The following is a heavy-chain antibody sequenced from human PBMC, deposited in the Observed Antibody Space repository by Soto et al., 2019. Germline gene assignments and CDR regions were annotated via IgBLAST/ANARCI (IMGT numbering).Heavy chain of an antibody. CDR2: INSDGSST. V-gene: IGHV3-74*01. J-gene: IGHJ6*01. D-gene: IGHD5-18*01. CDR1: VFAFSSYW. Sequence: GWSLTLSCAASVFAFSSYWMHWGRQGPGKGLVWVSRINSDGSSTSYADSVKGRFTISRDNAKNTLYLQMNSLRAEDTAVYYCARGDSYGAPRYYYYYYGM. CDR3: ARGDSYGAPRYYYYYYGM.